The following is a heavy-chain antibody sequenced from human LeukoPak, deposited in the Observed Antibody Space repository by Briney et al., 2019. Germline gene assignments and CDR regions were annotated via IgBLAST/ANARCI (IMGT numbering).Heavy chain of an antibody. J-gene: IGHJ6*02. V-gene: IGHV3-23*01. CDR3: AKDRGYCSSTSCYYYYYGMDV. D-gene: IGHD2-2*01. CDR2: ISGSGGST. Sequence: PGAPLRLSCAASGFTFSSYAMSWVRQAPGKGLEWVSAISGSGGSTYYADSVKGRFTISRDNSKNTLYLQMNSLRAEDTAVYYCAKDRGYCSSTSCYYYYYGMDVWGQGTTVTVSS. CDR1: GFTFSSYA.